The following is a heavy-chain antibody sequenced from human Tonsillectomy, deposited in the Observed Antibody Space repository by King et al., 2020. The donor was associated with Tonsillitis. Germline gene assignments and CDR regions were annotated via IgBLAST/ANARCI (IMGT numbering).Heavy chain of an antibody. CDR2: IYYTGNT. CDR3: ARHEPVEVTTAIGY. CDR1: GGSIGSSTYY. D-gene: IGHD2-2*02. Sequence: QLQESGPGLVKPSETLSLTCTVSGGSIGSSTYYWGWIRQPPGKGLEWIGTIYYTGNTYYNPSLRSRLTISIDTSKNQFSLKLTSVTAADTAVYYCARHEPVEVTTAIGYWGQGTLVTVSS. J-gene: IGHJ4*02. V-gene: IGHV4-39*01.